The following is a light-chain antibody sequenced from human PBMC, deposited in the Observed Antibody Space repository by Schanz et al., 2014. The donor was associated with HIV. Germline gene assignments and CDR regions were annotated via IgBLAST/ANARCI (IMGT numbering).Light chain of an antibody. Sequence: EIVLTQSPGTLSLSPGERATLSCRASQSLSASFLAWYQQKPGQAPRLLIYGASSRASGIPDRFSGSGSGTDFTLSISRLEPEDFAVYYCQHYVKSPQTFGQGTKVEIK. J-gene: IGKJ1*01. CDR3: QHYVKSPQT. V-gene: IGKV3-20*01. CDR1: QSLSASF. CDR2: GAS.